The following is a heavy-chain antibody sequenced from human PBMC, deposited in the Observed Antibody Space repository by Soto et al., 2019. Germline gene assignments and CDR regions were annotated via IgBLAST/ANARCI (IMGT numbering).Heavy chain of an antibody. J-gene: IGHJ6*02. Sequence: QVQLVESGGGVVQPGRSLRLSCAASGFTFSSYGMHWVRQAPGKGLEWVGVISYDGSNKYYADSVKGRFTISRDNSKNTLYLQMNSLRAEDTAVYYCAKDLLGPGRADGMDVWGQGTTVTVSS. CDR1: GFTFSSYG. D-gene: IGHD7-27*01. V-gene: IGHV3-30*18. CDR2: ISYDGSNK. CDR3: AKDLLGPGRADGMDV.